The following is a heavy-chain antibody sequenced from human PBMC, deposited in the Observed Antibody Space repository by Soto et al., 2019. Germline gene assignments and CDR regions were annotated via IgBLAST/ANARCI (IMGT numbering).Heavy chain of an antibody. Sequence: QVQLQESGPGLVKPSETLSLTCTVSGGSISSYYWSWIRQPPGKGLEWIGYIYYSGSTNYNPSLKRRVTIPVDTSKSQFTLKLSSVTAAHTAVYYCARSGSYSHDAFDIWGQGTMVTVSS. D-gene: IGHD1-26*01. V-gene: IGHV4-59*01. CDR2: IYYSGST. CDR1: GGSISSYY. J-gene: IGHJ3*02. CDR3: ARSGSYSHDAFDI.